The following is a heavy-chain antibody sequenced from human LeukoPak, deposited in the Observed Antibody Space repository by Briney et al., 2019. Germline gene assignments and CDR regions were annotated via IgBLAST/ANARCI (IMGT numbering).Heavy chain of an antibody. Sequence: SETLSLTCTVSGGSISSYYWSWIRQPPGKGLEWIAYIHYNGYTNYNPSLKSRVTISVDTPKSQFSLKLSSVTAADTAVYYCARHLDYYGSGTHEYWGQGTLVTVSS. CDR2: IHYNGYT. CDR3: ARHLDYYGSGTHEY. CDR1: GGSISSYY. J-gene: IGHJ4*02. D-gene: IGHD3-10*01. V-gene: IGHV4-59*08.